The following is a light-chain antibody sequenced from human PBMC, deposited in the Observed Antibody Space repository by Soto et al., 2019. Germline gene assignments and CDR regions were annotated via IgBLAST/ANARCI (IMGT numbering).Light chain of an antibody. CDR3: AAWDDSLNGRV. V-gene: IGLV1-44*01. CDR2: SNN. CDR1: NSNIGSNT. J-gene: IGLJ3*02. Sequence: QSVMTQPPSASGPPGQRVTISCSGSNSNIGSNTVNWYQQLPGTAPKLLIYSNNQRPSGVPDRFSGSKSGTSASLAISGLQSEDEADYYCAAWDDSLNGRVFGGGTKLTVL.